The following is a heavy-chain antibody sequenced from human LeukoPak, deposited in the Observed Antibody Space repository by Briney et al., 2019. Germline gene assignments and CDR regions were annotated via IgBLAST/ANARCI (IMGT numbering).Heavy chain of an antibody. V-gene: IGHV1-46*01. CDR2: INPSGGST. CDR1: GYTFTSYY. CDR3: ARDLPPWRAFDI. J-gene: IGHJ3*02. Sequence: ASVKVSCKASGYTFTSYYMHWVRQAPGQGLEWMGIINPSGGSTSYAQKFQGRVTMTTDTSTSTAYMELRSLRSDDTAVYYCARDLPPWRAFDIWGQGTMVTVSS.